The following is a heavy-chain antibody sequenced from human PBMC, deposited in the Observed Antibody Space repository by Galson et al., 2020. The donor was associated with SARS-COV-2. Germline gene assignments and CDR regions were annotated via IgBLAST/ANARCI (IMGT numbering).Heavy chain of an antibody. J-gene: IGHJ2*01. D-gene: IGHD5-18*01. Sequence: SETLSLTCAVSGGSISSGGYYWTWIRQPPGKGLEWIGYIYHSGATSYNPSLKSRLTISVDRSKNHLSLELRSVTAADTAVYYCARRYTYGLSPYWYFDLWGRGTLVTVAS. CDR3: ARRYTYGLSPYWYFDL. CDR1: GGSISSGGYY. CDR2: IYHSGAT. V-gene: IGHV4-30-2*01.